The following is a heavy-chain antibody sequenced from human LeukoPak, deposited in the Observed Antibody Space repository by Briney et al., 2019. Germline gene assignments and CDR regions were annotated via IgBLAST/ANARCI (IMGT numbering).Heavy chain of an antibody. V-gene: IGHV1-69*01. CDR1: GDTFGRST. CDR3: AAHPSSSWFAIYFRS. D-gene: IGHD6-13*01. Sequence: SVKLSCNASGDTFGRSTVSWERHAPGQGLEWMGGIIPKFGSTNYAQKFQGRLTVTADESTGTAYMELISLTSDDTAYSFCAAHPSSSWFAIYFRSWGEGSLVSVCS. J-gene: IGHJ4*02. CDR2: IIPKFGST.